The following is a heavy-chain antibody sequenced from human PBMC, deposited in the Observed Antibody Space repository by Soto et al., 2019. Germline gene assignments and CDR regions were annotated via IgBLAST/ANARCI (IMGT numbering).Heavy chain of an antibody. Sequence: GGSLRPSCAASGFTFSSYGMHWVSQAPGKGLEWVAVISYDGSNKYYADSVTGRFTISRDNSKNTLYLQMNSLRADDTAVYYSAKDYLGWQLTYYFDYWGQGPLVTVSS. CDR1: GFTFSSYG. V-gene: IGHV3-30*18. CDR2: ISYDGSNK. D-gene: IGHD6-6*01. J-gene: IGHJ4*02. CDR3: AKDYLGWQLTYYFDY.